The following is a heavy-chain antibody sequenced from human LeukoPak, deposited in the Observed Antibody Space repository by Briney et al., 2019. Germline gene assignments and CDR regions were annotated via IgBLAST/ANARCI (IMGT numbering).Heavy chain of an antibody. J-gene: IGHJ1*01. V-gene: IGHV7-4-1*02. CDR1: GYTFTNYG. CDR3: ARDGESGDYPYFQH. CDR2: INTNTGNP. Sequence: ASVKVSCKASGYTFTNYGISWVRQAPGQGLEWMGWINTNTGNPTYAQGFTGRFVFSLDTSVSTAYLQISSLKAEDTAVYYCARDGESGDYPYFQHWGQGTLVTVSS. D-gene: IGHD4-17*01.